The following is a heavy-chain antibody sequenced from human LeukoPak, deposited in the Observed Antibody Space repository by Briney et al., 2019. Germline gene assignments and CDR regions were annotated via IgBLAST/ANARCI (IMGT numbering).Heavy chain of an antibody. Sequence: GGSLQLSWAVSGFSVRNYYMNWLRQAPVKGLEWVSLIRGSGETVYADSVKGRFTISRDNSKNTVYLQMNSLRADDTATYYCARQGPDWAFCSTTTCYNWFDPWGQGTLVTVSS. CDR1: GFSVRNYY. D-gene: IGHD2-2*01. V-gene: IGHV3-66*04. CDR3: ARQGPDWAFCSTTTCYNWFDP. J-gene: IGHJ5*02. CDR2: IRGSGET.